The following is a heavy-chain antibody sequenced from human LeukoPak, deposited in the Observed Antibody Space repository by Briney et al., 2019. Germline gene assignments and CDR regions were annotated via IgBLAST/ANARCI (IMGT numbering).Heavy chain of an antibody. J-gene: IGHJ4*02. D-gene: IGHD2-15*01. CDR2: MKQDGSEK. CDR1: GFTFSSYL. CDR3: ARGPKIVVVVAATPDDY. Sequence: GGSLRLSCAASGFTFSSYLVSWGRQAPGEGLEWVANMKQDGSEKYYVDSVKGRFTISRDNAKTSLYLQMNSLRAEDTAVYYCARGPKIVVVVAATPDDYWGQGTLVTVSS. V-gene: IGHV3-7*01.